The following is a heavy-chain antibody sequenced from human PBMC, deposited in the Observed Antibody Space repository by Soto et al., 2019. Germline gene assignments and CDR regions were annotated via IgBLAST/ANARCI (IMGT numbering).Heavy chain of an antibody. CDR2: TDYSGNT. V-gene: IGHV4-59*08. J-gene: IGHJ4*02. D-gene: IGHD6-19*01. Sequence: QVQLQESGPGLVRPSETLSLTCTVSSDSISSYYWIWIRQSPGKGLEWIGYTDYSGNTNYNLSLKSRVTISGDTSKNKCPLRLSSVTAAHTAVYYCARAVGDPLCYLDYWGQGTLVTVSS. CDR3: ARAVGDPLCYLDY. CDR1: SDSISSYY.